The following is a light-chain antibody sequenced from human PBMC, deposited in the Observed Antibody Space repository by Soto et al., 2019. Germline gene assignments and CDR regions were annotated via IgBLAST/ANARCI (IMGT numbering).Light chain of an antibody. CDR3: QQYNNWPPWT. CDR1: QSVSNY. CDR2: AAS. J-gene: IGKJ1*01. V-gene: IGKV3-11*01. Sequence: EIVLTQSPATLSFSPGERATLSCRASQSVSNYLAWYQQRPGQAPRLLIYAASNRATGIPARFSGSGSRTDFTLTISSLEPEDFAVYYCQQYNNWPPWTFGQGTKVEIK.